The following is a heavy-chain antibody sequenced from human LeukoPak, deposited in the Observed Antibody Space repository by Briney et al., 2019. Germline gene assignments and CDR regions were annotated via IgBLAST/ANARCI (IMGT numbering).Heavy chain of an antibody. Sequence: GGSLRLSCAASGFIFNSYAMNWVRQAPGKGLEWVSSINGSGGRTYYADSVKGRFTISRDNSENTLYLQMNSLRAEDTAVYYCAKPARTDAFDIWGQGTMVTVSS. CDR2: INGSGGRT. D-gene: IGHD1-14*01. CDR1: GFIFNSYA. J-gene: IGHJ3*02. CDR3: AKPARTDAFDI. V-gene: IGHV3-23*01.